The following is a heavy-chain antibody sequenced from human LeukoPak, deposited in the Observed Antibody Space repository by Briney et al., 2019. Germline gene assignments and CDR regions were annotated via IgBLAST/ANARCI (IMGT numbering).Heavy chain of an antibody. V-gene: IGHV3-74*01. CDR1: GFTFSGYW. Sequence: GGSLRLSCAASGFTFSGYWMRWVRHAPGKGLVWVSRVATGGTGPSYADSVKGRFTISRDNAKNTLYLQMNSLSAEDTAVYFCARDMGPYGGSPGASWGQGTLVTVSS. CDR3: ARDMGPYGGSPGAS. J-gene: IGHJ5*02. D-gene: IGHD4-23*01. CDR2: VATGGTGP.